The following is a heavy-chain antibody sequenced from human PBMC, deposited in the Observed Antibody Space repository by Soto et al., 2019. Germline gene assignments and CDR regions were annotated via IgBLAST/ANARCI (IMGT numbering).Heavy chain of an antibody. D-gene: IGHD6-19*01. CDR1: GVTFSNYA. CDR3: AKTDKFHSQSSGWANRFDS. J-gene: IGHJ4*02. CDR2: ITSAGST. V-gene: IGHV3-23*01. Sequence: EVQLLESGGDLAQPGGSLRLICAASGVTFSNYAMTWVRQSPGKGLEWVSNITSAGSTFYGDTVKGRFTISRDNSKSTLYLQMNSLGAEDTAVYYCAKTDKFHSQSSGWANRFDSWGQGTLVTGPS.